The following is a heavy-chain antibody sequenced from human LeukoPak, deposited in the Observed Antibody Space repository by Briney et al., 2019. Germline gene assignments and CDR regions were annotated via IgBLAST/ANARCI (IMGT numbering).Heavy chain of an antibody. CDR1: GESFNGYY. J-gene: IGHJ5*02. Sequence: SETLSLTCAVYGESFNGYYWNWIRQPPGKGLEWIGEINHSGSTNYNPSLKSRVIISVDTSKNQFSLKLNSVTAADTAVYYCARVPDYGGNYSRTLNWFDPWGQGTLATVSS. D-gene: IGHD4-23*01. CDR3: ARVPDYGGNYSRTLNWFDP. CDR2: INHSGST. V-gene: IGHV4-34*01.